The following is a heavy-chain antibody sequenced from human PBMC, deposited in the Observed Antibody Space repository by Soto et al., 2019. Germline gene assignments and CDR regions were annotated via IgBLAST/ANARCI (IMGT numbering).Heavy chain of an antibody. CDR2: IYWDDDK. Sequence: QITLKESGPTLVKPTQTLTLTCTFSGFSLSTSGVGVGWIRQPPGKALEWLALIYWDDDKRYSPSLKSRLTITKDTSKNQLVLTMTNMDPVDTATYYRAHQNRYSYGYEGYYFDYWGQGTLVTVSS. D-gene: IGHD5-18*01. V-gene: IGHV2-5*02. CDR1: GFSLSTSGVG. CDR3: AHQNRYSYGYEGYYFDY. J-gene: IGHJ4*02.